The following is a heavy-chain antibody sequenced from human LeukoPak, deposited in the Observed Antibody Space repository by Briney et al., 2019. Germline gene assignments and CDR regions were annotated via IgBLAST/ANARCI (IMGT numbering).Heavy chain of an antibody. CDR3: ARRQYSRGKEEDY. CDR2: IYYSGST. Sequence: SETLSLTCTVSGGSISSGSYYWGWIRQPPGKGLEWIGSIYYSGSTYYNPSLKSRVTISVDTSKNQFSLKLSSVTAADTAVYYCARRQYSRGKEEDYWGQGTLVTVSS. CDR1: GGSISSGSYY. D-gene: IGHD3-10*01. V-gene: IGHV4-39*01. J-gene: IGHJ4*02.